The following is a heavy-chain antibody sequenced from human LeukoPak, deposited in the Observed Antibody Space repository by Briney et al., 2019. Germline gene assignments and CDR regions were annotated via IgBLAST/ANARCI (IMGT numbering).Heavy chain of an antibody. Sequence: SQTLSLTCTVSGGSISSGTYYWSWIRQPAGKGLEWIGRINTSGSTNYNPSLKSRVTISVDTSKNQFSLKLSSVTAADTAMYYCAREKIGTGTVLGKDYYYMDVWGKGTTVTVSS. CDR2: INTSGST. CDR3: AREKIGTGTVLGKDYYYMDV. CDR1: GGSISSGTYY. J-gene: IGHJ6*03. V-gene: IGHV4-61*02. D-gene: IGHD3-16*01.